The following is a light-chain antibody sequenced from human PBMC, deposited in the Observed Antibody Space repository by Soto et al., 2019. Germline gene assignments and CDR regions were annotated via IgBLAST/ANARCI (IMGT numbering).Light chain of an antibody. CDR2: DAS. CDR3: QQRSNWPRT. Sequence: EKVMTQSPGSLSVSPGARDALSCRASQSVSSYLAWYQQKPGQAPRLLIYDASNRATGIPARFSGSGSGTDFTLTISSLEPEDFAVYYCQQRSNWPRTFGQGTKVDIK. J-gene: IGKJ1*01. V-gene: IGKV3-11*01. CDR1: QSVSSY.